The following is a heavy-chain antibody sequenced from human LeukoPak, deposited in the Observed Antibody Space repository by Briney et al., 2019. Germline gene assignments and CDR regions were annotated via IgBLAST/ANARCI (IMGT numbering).Heavy chain of an antibody. CDR2: INPSGGST. Sequence: GASVKVSCKASGYTFTSYYMHWVRQAPGQGLEWMGIINPSGGSTSYAQKFQGRVTMTRDMSTSTVYMELSSLRSEDTAVYYCARAKSLGYCSGGSCYFDYWGQGTLVTVSS. J-gene: IGHJ4*02. CDR3: ARAKSLGYCSGGSCYFDY. D-gene: IGHD2-15*01. CDR1: GYTFTSYY. V-gene: IGHV1-46*01.